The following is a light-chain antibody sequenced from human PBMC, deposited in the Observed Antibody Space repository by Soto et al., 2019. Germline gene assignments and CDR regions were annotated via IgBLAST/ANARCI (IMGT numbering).Light chain of an antibody. Sequence: DIQMTQSPSTLSASVGDRVTITCRASQSISSWLAWYQQKPGKAPKLLIYKASILESGVPSRFSGSGSGTEFTLTISSLQPDNFATYYCQQYNSYSPVTFGGGTKVEIK. CDR1: QSISSW. CDR2: KAS. CDR3: QQYNSYSPVT. V-gene: IGKV1-5*03. J-gene: IGKJ4*01.